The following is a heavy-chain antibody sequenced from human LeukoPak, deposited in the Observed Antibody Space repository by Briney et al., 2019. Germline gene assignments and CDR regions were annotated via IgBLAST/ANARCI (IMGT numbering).Heavy chain of an antibody. V-gene: IGHV3-30-3*01. CDR2: ISYDGSNK. J-gene: IGHJ4*02. Sequence: PGGSLRLSCAASGFTFSSYAMHWVRQAPGKGLEWVAVISYDGSNKYYADSVKGRFTISRDNSKNTLYLQMNSLRAEDTAVYYCAKDRGYETFYFDYWGQGTLVTVSS. CDR3: AKDRGYETFYFDY. D-gene: IGHD5-12*01. CDR1: GFTFSSYA.